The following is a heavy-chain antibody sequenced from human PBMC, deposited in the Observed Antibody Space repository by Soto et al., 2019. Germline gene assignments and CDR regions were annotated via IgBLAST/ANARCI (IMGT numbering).Heavy chain of an antibody. CDR3: AKDEGYGPTPDIYFDY. D-gene: IGHD2-15*01. CDR1: GFTFSSYA. Sequence: EVQLLESGGGLVQPGGSLRHSCAASGFTFSSYAMSWVRQAPGKGLEWVSAISGSGGSTYYADSVKGRFTISRDNSKNTLYLQMNSLRAEDTAVYYCAKDEGYGPTPDIYFDYWGQGTLVTVSS. CDR2: ISGSGGST. J-gene: IGHJ4*02. V-gene: IGHV3-23*01.